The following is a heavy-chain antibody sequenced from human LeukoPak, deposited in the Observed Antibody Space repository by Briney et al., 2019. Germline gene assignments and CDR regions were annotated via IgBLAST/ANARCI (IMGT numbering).Heavy chain of an antibody. D-gene: IGHD6-13*01. CDR3: ARGRIAAAGTYGY. J-gene: IGHJ4*02. V-gene: IGHV4-34*01. Sequence: SETLSLTCAVYGGSFSGYYWSWIRQPPGKGLEWIGEINHSGSTNYNPSLKSRVTISVDTSKSQFSLKLSSVTAADTAVYYCARGRIAAAGTYGYWGQGTLVTVSS. CDR1: GGSFSGYY. CDR2: INHSGST.